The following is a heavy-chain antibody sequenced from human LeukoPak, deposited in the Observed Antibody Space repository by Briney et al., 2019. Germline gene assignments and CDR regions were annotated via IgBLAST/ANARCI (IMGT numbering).Heavy chain of an antibody. CDR1: GFTFSSYW. D-gene: IGHD3-10*01. CDR2: IKQDGSEK. CDR3: AREHVLLWFGELKRSGLDV. Sequence: GGSLRLSCAASGFTFSSYWMSWVRQAPGKGLEWVANIKQDGSEKYHVDSVKGRFTISRDNAKNSLYLQLNSLRAEDTAVYYCAREHVLLWFGELKRSGLDVWGKGTTVTVSS. J-gene: IGHJ6*04. V-gene: IGHV3-7*03.